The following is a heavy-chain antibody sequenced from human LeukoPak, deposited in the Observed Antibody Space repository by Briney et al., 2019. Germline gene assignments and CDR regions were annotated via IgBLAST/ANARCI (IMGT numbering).Heavy chain of an antibody. D-gene: IGHD3-22*01. J-gene: IGHJ4*02. CDR3: ARVQSEYYYDSSGYYY. Sequence: GASVKVSSKASGYIFISYYIHWVRQAPGQGLEWMGVINPSDGSTNYAQKFQGRVTMTRDRSTSTVYMELSSLRSEDTAVYYCARVQSEYYYDSSGYYYWGQGTLVTVPS. V-gene: IGHV1-46*01. CDR1: GYIFISYY. CDR2: INPSDGST.